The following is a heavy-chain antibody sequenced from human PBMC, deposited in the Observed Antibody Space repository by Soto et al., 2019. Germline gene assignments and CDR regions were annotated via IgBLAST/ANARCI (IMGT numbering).Heavy chain of an antibody. Sequence: GSLRLSCAASGFTFSGSAMHWVRQASGKGLEWVGRIRSKANSYATAYAASVKGRFTISRDDSKNTAYLQMNSLKTEDTAVYYCTSIVVVPAASRGPYYYGMDVWGQGTTVTVS. V-gene: IGHV3-73*01. J-gene: IGHJ6*02. D-gene: IGHD2-2*01. CDR2: IRSKANSYAT. CDR3: TSIVVVPAASRGPYYYGMDV. CDR1: GFTFSGSA.